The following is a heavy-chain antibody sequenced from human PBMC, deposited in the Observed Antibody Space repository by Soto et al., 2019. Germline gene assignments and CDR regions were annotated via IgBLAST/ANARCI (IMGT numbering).Heavy chain of an antibody. D-gene: IGHD3-9*01. J-gene: IGHJ5*02. V-gene: IGHV3-7*03. CDR3: ARGLHVGIGDDILTGYYIDGINWFDP. CDR1: GFNFGASW. CDR2: IKQDGSEK. Sequence: GGSLRLSCAASGFNFGASWMAWVRQAPGKGLEWVADIKQDGSEKNYVDSVKGRVTISRDDAKNSLYLQMNSLRAEDTAVYYCARGLHVGIGDDILTGYYIDGINWFDPWGQGTLVTVSS.